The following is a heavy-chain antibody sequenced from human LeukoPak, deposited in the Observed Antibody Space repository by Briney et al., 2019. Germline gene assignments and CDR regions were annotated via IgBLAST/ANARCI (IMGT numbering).Heavy chain of an antibody. V-gene: IGHV3-21*01. J-gene: IGHJ4*02. D-gene: IGHD1-1*01. Sequence: GGSLRLSFAASGFSFSSSSVDCVRQAPGKGLEWVSSINSRGTYIYYAASLKGRFTISRDNAENSLHLQMNSLRAEDTAVYYCARVGYNWNDVYFFDYWGQETLVTVSS. CDR1: GFSFSSSS. CDR3: ARVGYNWNDVYFFDY. CDR2: INSRGTYI.